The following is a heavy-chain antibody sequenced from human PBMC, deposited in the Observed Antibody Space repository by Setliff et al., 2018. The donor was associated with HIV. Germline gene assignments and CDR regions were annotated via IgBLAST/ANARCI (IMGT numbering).Heavy chain of an antibody. J-gene: IGHJ4*02. CDR1: GYTFTSYG. CDR2: ISAYNGNT. D-gene: IGHD3-10*01. V-gene: IGHV1-18*01. CDR3: ARDQEPEGTSGSLTPSDY. Sequence: ASGKVSCKASGYTFTSYGISWVRQAPGRGLEWMGWISAYNGNTNYAQKVQGRVTMTTDTSTSTAYMELRSLRSDDTAMYYCARDQEPEGTSGSLTPSDYWGQGTLVTVSS.